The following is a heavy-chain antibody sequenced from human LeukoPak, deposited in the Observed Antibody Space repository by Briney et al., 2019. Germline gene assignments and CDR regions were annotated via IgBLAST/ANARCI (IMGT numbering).Heavy chain of an antibody. CDR3: ARDQESRGYSYGYPFRYYYYYGMDV. Sequence: GGSLRLSCAASGFTFSSYWMHWVRQAPGKGLVWVSRINSDGSSTIYADSVKGRFTISRDNAKNTLYLQMNSLRAEDTAVYYCARDQESRGYSYGYPFRYYYYYGMDVWGQGTTVTVSS. CDR1: GFTFSSYW. V-gene: IGHV3-74*01. J-gene: IGHJ6*02. D-gene: IGHD5-18*01. CDR2: INSDGSST.